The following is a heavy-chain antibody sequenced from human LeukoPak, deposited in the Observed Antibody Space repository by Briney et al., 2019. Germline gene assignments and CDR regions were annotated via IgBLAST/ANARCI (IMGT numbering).Heavy chain of an antibody. J-gene: IGHJ4*02. CDR3: AREGYCSSAGCPTFHY. V-gene: IGHV3-21*01. D-gene: IGHD2-2*01. CDR2: ISSSSSYI. CDR1: GFTFSSYS. Sequence: PGGSLRLSCAASGFTFSSYSMNWVRQAPGKGLEWVSSISSSSSYIYYADSVKGRFTISRDNAKNSLYLQMNSLRAEDTAVYYCAREGYCSSAGCPTFHYWGQGTLVTVFS.